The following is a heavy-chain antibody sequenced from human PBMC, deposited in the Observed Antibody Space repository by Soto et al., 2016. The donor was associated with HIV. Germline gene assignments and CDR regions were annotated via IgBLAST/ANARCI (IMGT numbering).Heavy chain of an antibody. Sequence: QVQLVQSGAEVKKPGASVRVSCKASGYTFPIYYIHWVRQAPGQGLEWMGIINPSGGSTNYSEKFLGRVTLTSDTSTSTVYMDLSSLRSEDTAVYYCARDFGSVCPRSRNWFDPWGQGTLVTVSS. V-gene: IGHV1-46*03. CDR2: INPSGGST. D-gene: IGHD2-15*01. J-gene: IGHJ5*02. CDR3: ARDFGSVCPRSRNWFDP. CDR1: GYTFPIYY.